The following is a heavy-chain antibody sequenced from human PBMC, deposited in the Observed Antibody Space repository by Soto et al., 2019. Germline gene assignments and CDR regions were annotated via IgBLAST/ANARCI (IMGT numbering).Heavy chain of an antibody. V-gene: IGHV1-18*01. D-gene: IGHD2-15*01. J-gene: IGHJ3*01. CDR3: AREWFCSGGRCSDLFYV. Sequence: QAQLVQSGTEVKKPGDSVKVSCKASGYTFTTYGISWVRQAPGQGLEWMGWGSAFYHTTVQAQKFHGRVAMPTDAATGTAYMELRSLIPDDTSVYYGAREWFCSGGRCSDLFYVWGQGTMITVSS. CDR1: GYTFTTYG. CDR2: GSAFYHTT.